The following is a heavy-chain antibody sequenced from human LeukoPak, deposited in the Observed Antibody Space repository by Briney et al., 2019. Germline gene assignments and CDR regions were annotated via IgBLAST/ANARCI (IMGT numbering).Heavy chain of an antibody. D-gene: IGHD2-21*01. CDR2: IGPAGDT. V-gene: IGHV3-13*01. J-gene: IGHJ4*02. CDR1: GFTFSSYD. CDR3: ARGYSGSLDC. Sequence: GGSLRLSCAASGFTFSSYDMHWVRHPAGKGLEWVSAIGPAGDTYYPGSVKGRFTVSRENAKSSLYLQMNSLSAGDTAVYYCARGYSGSLDCWGQGTVVTVSS.